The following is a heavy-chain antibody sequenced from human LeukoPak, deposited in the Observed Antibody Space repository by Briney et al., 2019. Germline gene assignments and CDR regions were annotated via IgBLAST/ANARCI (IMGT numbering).Heavy chain of an antibody. CDR1: GYTLTELS. J-gene: IGHJ6*03. CDR3: ATKGVGYCSGGSCYSYHYYYYYMDV. Sequence: ASVKVSCKASGYTLTELSMHWVRQAPGKGLEWMGGFDPEDGETIYAQKFQGRVTMTEDTSTDTAYMELSSLRSEDTAVYYCATKGVGYCSGGSCYSYHYYYYYMDVWGKGTTVTVSS. D-gene: IGHD2-15*01. CDR2: FDPEDGET. V-gene: IGHV1-24*01.